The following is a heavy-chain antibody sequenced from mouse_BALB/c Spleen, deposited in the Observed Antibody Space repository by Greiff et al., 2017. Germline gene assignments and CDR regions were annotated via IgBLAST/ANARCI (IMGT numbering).Heavy chain of an antibody. CDR3: TRWGTFYY. J-gene: IGHJ2*01. V-gene: IGHV1S22*01. Sequence: LQQPGSELVRPGASVKLSCKASGYTFTSYWMHWVKQRPGQGLEWIGNIYPGSGSTNYDEKFKSKATLTVDTSSSTAYMQLSSLTSEDSAVYYCTRWGTFYYWGQGTTLTVSS. D-gene: IGHD2-14*01. CDR1: GYTFTSYW. CDR2: IYPGSGST.